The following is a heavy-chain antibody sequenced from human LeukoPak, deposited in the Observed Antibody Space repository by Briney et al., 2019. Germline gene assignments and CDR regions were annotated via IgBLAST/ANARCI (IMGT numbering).Heavy chain of an antibody. CDR3: ARGPYYDILTGSRTYNWFDP. D-gene: IGHD3-9*01. Sequence: PSETLSLTCTVAGYSISSGYYWGWIRQPPGKGLEWIGIIYHTGRTHYNPSLKSRVTISVDTSKNHFSLKLSSVTAADTAVYYCARGPYYDILTGSRTYNWFDPWGQGTLVTVSS. V-gene: IGHV4-38-2*02. CDR2: IYHTGRT. J-gene: IGHJ5*02. CDR1: GYSISSGYY.